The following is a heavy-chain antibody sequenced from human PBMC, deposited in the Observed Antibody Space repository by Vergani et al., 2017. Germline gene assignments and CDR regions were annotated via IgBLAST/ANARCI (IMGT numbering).Heavy chain of an antibody. CDR3: ANXILTKYIRDCWDY. D-gene: IGHD3-9*01. Sequence: EVQLLESGGGLVQPGGSLTLSCAASGFTFSSYAMSWVRQAPGKGLEWVSAISGSGGSTYYADSVKGRFTISRDNSKNTLYLQMNSLRAEDTAIYYCANXILTKYIRDCWDYWGQGTLVTVSS. V-gene: IGHV3-23*01. CDR1: GFTFSSYA. CDR2: ISGSGGST. J-gene: IGHJ4*02.